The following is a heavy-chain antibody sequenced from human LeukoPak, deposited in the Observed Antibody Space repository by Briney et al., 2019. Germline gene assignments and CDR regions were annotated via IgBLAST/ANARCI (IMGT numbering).Heavy chain of an antibody. J-gene: IGHJ4*02. Sequence: PSETLSLTCAVSGGSISSSNWWSWVRQPPGKGLEWIGEIYHSGSTNYNPSLKSRVTISVDKSKNQFSLKLSSVTAEDTAIYYCAKDRYDSYKYYFDDWGQGTLVTVSS. CDR3: AKDRYDSYKYYFDD. CDR1: GGSISSSNW. CDR2: IYHSGST. V-gene: IGHV4-4*02. D-gene: IGHD3-22*01.